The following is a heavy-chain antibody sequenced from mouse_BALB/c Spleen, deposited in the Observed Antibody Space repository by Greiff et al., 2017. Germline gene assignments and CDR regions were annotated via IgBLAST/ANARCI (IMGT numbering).Heavy chain of an antibody. CDR2: INSNGGST. V-gene: IGHV5-6-2*01. CDR3: ARHQGITTATEWYFDV. CDR1: GFTFSSYY. D-gene: IGHD1-2*01. J-gene: IGHJ1*01. Sequence: EVKLVESGGGLVKLGGSLKLSCAASGFTFSSYYMSWVRQTPEKRLELVAAINSNGGSTYYPDTVKGRFTISRDNAKNTLYLQMSSLKSEDTALYYCARHQGITTATEWYFDVWGAGTTVTVSS.